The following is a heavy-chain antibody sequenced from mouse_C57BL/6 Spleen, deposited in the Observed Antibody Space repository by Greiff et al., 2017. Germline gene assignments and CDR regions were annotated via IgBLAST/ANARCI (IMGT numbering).Heavy chain of an antibody. CDR3: ARDYDLDY. CDR1: GFTFSSYA. J-gene: IGHJ2*01. Sequence: DVQLVESGGGLVKPGGSLKLSCAASGFTFSSYAMSWVRQTPEKRLEWVATISDGGSYTYYPDNVKGRFTISRDNAKNNLYLQMSHLKSEDTAMYYCARDYDLDYWGQGTTLTVSS. V-gene: IGHV5-4*01. D-gene: IGHD2-3*01. CDR2: ISDGGSYT.